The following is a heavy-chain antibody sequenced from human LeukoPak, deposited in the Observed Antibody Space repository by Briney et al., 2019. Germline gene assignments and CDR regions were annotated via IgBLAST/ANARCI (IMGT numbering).Heavy chain of an antibody. J-gene: IGHJ4*02. CDR2: ITGSGGST. Sequence: GGSLRLSCAAFGFTFANYAMSWVRQAPGKGLEWVSAITGSGGSTYYADSVKGRFTISRDYSKNTLYLQMNSLRAEDTAVYYCAKYGSTVFTPNFDYWGQGTLVTVSS. CDR3: AKYGSTVFTPNFDY. CDR1: GFTFANYA. D-gene: IGHD4-23*01. V-gene: IGHV3-23*01.